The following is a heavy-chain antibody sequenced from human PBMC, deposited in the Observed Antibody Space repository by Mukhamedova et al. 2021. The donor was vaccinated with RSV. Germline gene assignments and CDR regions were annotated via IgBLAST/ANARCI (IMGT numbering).Heavy chain of an antibody. V-gene: IGHV3-15*07. D-gene: IGHD2-2*01. CDR3: TADVPDAMPRVDY. J-gene: IGHJ4*02. CDR2: VKSSGTI. Sequence: VGRVKSSGTIDYAAPVKGRFTISRDDSKNTLFLQMNSLKTEDTAIYYCTADVPDAMPRVDYWGQGTLVTVSS.